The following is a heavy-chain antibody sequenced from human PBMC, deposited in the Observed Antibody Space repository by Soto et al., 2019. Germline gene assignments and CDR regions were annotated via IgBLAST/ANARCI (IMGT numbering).Heavy chain of an antibody. D-gene: IGHD3-10*01. J-gene: IGHJ3*02. Sequence: GGSLRLSCAASGFTFSSYGMHWVRQAPGKGLEWVAVISYDGSNKYYADSVKGRFTISRDNSKNTLYLQMNSLRAEDTAVYYCANSNYYGSGSYYSGAFDIWGQGTMVTVSS. CDR3: ANSNYYGSGSYYSGAFDI. CDR1: GFTFSSYG. V-gene: IGHV3-30*18. CDR2: ISYDGSNK.